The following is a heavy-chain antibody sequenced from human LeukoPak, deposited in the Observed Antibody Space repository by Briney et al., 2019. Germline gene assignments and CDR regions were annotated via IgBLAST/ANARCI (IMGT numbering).Heavy chain of an antibody. V-gene: IGHV3-23*01. CDR2: ISSSGDST. D-gene: IGHD6-13*01. J-gene: IGHJ4*02. CDR3: AKTRPLDSSSWSHGDY. Sequence: GGSLRLSCAASGFTFSSYTMSWVRQAPGKGLEWVSAISSSGDSTYYGDSVKGRFTISRDNSKSTLYLQMNSLRAEDTAVYYCAKTRPLDSSSWSHGDYWGQGTLVTVSS. CDR1: GFTFSSYT.